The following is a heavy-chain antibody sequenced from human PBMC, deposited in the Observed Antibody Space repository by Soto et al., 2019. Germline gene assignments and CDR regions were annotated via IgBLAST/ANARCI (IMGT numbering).Heavy chain of an antibody. J-gene: IGHJ4*02. CDR3: AKPLFYSDRWYFDY. Sequence: PGGSLRLSCAASGFIFSSYGMHGVRQAPGKGLEWVTVISYDGTGSYYADSVKGRFTISRDNSKNTVYLQMNSLRAEDTAVYYCAKPLFYSDRWYFDYWGQGTPVTVSS. CDR1: GFIFSSYG. D-gene: IGHD3-9*01. V-gene: IGHV3-30*18. CDR2: ISYDGTGS.